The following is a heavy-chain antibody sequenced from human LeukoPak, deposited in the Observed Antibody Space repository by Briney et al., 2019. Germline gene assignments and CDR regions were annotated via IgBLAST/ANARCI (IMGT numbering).Heavy chain of an antibody. D-gene: IGHD2-15*01. J-gene: IGHJ6*03. CDR2: IIPIFGTA. CDR1: GGTFSIYA. CDR3: GRDEGLYCSGGKCYGWLEYYYYMDV. V-gene: IGHV1-69*06. Sequence: SVKVSFKASGGTFSIYAISWVRQAPGPGLEWMGGIIPIFGTANYAQKFQGRGTITADKSTSTHSLELRSMRSEDRAVSDCGRDEGLYCSGGKCYGWLEYYYYMDVWGKGTTVTVSS.